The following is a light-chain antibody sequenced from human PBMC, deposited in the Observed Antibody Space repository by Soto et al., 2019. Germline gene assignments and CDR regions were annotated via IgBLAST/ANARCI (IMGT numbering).Light chain of an antibody. V-gene: IGKV1-5*03. CDR3: QHYNSYSEA. CDR2: KAS. Sequence: DIQMTQSPSTLSGSVGDRDTITCRASQTISSWLAWYQQKPGKAPKLMIYKASTLKSGVPSRFSGSGSGTEFTLTISSLQPDDCATYYCQHYNSYSEAVGQGTKVELK. CDR1: QTISSW. J-gene: IGKJ1*01.